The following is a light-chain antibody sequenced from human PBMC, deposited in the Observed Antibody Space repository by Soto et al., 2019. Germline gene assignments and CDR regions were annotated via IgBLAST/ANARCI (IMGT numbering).Light chain of an antibody. V-gene: IGLV1-40*01. Sequence: QSVLTQPPSVSGAPGQRVTVSCTGSRSNIGATSDVHWYQQLPGTAPKLLIFGNTNRPSGVPDRFSASKSGTSASLAITGLQAADEADYYCQSYDSSLSGYVFGTGTKLTVL. CDR2: GNT. CDR3: QSYDSSLSGYV. CDR1: RSNIGATSD. J-gene: IGLJ1*01.